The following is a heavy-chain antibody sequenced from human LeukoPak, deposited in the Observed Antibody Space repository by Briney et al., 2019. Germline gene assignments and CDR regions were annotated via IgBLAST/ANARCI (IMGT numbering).Heavy chain of an antibody. J-gene: IGHJ4*02. Sequence: SETLSLTCTVSGGSLCIYYRSWIRQPPGKGLEWIGYIYYSGSTNYNPSLKSRVTISVDTSKNQFSLKLSSVTAADTAVYYCARGSGYYLVDYWGQGTLVTVSS. D-gene: IGHD3-22*01. CDR3: ARGSGYYLVDY. V-gene: IGHV4-59*01. CDR1: GGSLCIYY. CDR2: IYYSGST.